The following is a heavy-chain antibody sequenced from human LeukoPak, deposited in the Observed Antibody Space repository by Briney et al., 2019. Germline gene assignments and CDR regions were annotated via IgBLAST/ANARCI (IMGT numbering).Heavy chain of an antibody. CDR3: ARGARAGYNLEPFDY. D-gene: IGHD5-24*01. CDR2: IYYSGST. Sequence: SETLSLTCTVSGGSMSSYYWSWIRQPPGKGLEWIGYIYYSGSTKYNPSLKSRVTISVDTSKNQFSLELSPVTAADTAVYYCARGARAGYNLEPFDYWGQGTLVTVSS. J-gene: IGHJ4*02. CDR1: GGSMSSYY. V-gene: IGHV4-59*08.